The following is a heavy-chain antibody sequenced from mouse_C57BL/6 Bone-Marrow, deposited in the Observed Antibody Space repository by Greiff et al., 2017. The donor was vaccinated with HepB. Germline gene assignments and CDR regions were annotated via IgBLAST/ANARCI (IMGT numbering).Heavy chain of an antibody. CDR2: IWSGGST. J-gene: IGHJ1*03. Sequence: VKLVESGPGLVQPSQSLSITCTVSGFSLTSYGVHWVRQSPGKGLEWLGVIWSGGSTDYNAAFISRLSISKDNSKSQVFFKMNSLQADDTAIYYCARNSDGYFDVWGTGTTVTVSS. CDR1: GFSLTSYG. CDR3: ARNSDGYFDV. V-gene: IGHV2-2*01.